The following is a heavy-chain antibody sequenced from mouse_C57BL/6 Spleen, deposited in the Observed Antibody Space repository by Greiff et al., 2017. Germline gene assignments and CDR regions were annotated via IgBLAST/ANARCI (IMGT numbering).Heavy chain of an antibody. Sequence: EVMLVESGGGLVKPGGSLKLSCAASGFTFSDYGMHWVRQAPEKGLEWVAYISSGSSTIYYADTVKGRFTISRDNAKNTLFLQMTSLRSEDTAMYYCARSYYYGSRPYAMDYWGQGTSVTVSS. CDR3: ARSYYYGSRPYAMDY. D-gene: IGHD1-1*01. J-gene: IGHJ4*01. V-gene: IGHV5-17*01. CDR2: ISSGSSTI. CDR1: GFTFSDYG.